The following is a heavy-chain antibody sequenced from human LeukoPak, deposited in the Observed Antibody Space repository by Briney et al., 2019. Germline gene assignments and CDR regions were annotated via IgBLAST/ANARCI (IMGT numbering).Heavy chain of an antibody. CDR2: ISGSGSTI. CDR1: GFTFSDYY. J-gene: IGHJ4*02. V-gene: IGHV3-11*01. D-gene: IGHD5-18*01. CDR3: ARRYSYGSRAFDY. Sequence: GGSLRLSCAASGFTFSDYYMNWIRQAPGKGLEWVSYISGSGSTIYYADSVKGRFTISRDNAKNSLYLQMNSLRAEDTAVYYCARRYSYGSRAFDYWGQGTLVTVSS.